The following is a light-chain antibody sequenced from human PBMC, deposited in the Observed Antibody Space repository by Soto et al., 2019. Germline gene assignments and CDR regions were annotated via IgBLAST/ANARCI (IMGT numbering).Light chain of an antibody. CDR1: QSVSSSY. CDR2: GAS. CDR3: QQYGSSPT. V-gene: IGKV3-20*01. J-gene: IGKJ1*01. Sequence: EIVLTQSPGTPSLSPGERAPLSCRASQSVSSSYLAWYQQKPGQAPRLLIYGASSRATGIPDRFSGSGSGTDFTLTISRLEPEDFAVYYCQQYGSSPTFGQGTKVDIK.